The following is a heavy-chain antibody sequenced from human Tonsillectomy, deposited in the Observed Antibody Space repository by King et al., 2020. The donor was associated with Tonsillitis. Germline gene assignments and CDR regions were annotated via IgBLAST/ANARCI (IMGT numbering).Heavy chain of an antibody. V-gene: IGHV3-23*04. CDR2: LSGIGGST. CDR1: GFTFSSYA. Sequence: VQLVESGGGLVQPGESLRLSCAASGFTFSSYAMSWVRQAPGKGLEWVSGLSGIGGSTYYADSVKGRFTISRDNSKNTLFLQMNGLRAEDTAVYYCARDRRSDGYGDYRRGAFDIWGQGTMVTVSS. D-gene: IGHD4-17*01. CDR3: ARDRRSDGYGDYRRGAFDI. J-gene: IGHJ3*02.